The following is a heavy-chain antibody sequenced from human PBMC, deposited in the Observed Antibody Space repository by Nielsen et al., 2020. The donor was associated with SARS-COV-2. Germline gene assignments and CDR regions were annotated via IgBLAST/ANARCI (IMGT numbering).Heavy chain of an antibody. Sequence: GGSLRLSCAVSGFAFSDFGIHWVRQAPGKGLEWVSAISGSGGSTYYADSVKGRFTISRDNSKNTLYLQMNSLRAGDTAVYYCARALGRATYGMDVWGQGTTVTVSS. CDR3: ARALGRATYGMDV. D-gene: IGHD5-12*01. J-gene: IGHJ6*02. CDR2: ISGSGGST. V-gene: IGHV3-23*01. CDR1: GFAFSDFG.